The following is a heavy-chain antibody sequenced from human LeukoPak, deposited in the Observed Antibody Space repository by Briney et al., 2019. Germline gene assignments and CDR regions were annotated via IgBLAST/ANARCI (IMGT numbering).Heavy chain of an antibody. Sequence: PGGSLRLSCAASGFTFSNYAMSWVRQAPGKGLEWVSGISWNSGSIGYADSVKGRFTISRDNAKNSLYLQMNSLRAEDTALYYCAKDSDRFYSSGWYYTYWGQGTLVTVSS. CDR3: AKDSDRFYSSGWYYTY. V-gene: IGHV3-9*01. CDR2: ISWNSGSI. D-gene: IGHD6-19*01. CDR1: GFTFSNYA. J-gene: IGHJ4*02.